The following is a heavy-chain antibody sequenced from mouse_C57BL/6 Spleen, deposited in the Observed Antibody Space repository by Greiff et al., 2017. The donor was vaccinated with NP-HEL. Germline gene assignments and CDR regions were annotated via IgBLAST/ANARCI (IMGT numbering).Heavy chain of an antibody. V-gene: IGHV14-4*01. J-gene: IGHJ2*01. Sequence: VQLQQSGAELVRPGASVKLSCTASGFNIKDDYMHWVKQRPEQGLEWIGWIDPENGDTEYASKFQGKATITADTSSNTAYLQLSSLTSEDTAVYYCTTVYVTTVVATDYWGQGTTLTVSS. CDR1: GFNIKDDY. CDR2: IDPENGDT. D-gene: IGHD1-1*01. CDR3: TTVYVTTVVATDY.